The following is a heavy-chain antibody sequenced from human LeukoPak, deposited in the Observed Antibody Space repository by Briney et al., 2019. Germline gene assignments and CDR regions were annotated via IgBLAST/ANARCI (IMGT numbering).Heavy chain of an antibody. CDR1: XFTFSSYG. J-gene: IGHJ3*02. D-gene: IGHD4-11*01. V-gene: IGHV3-48*03. CDR2: ISSSGNTR. Sequence: GGSLRLSRAASXFTFSSYGMNWVRQAPGKGLEWGSYISSSGNTRYADSVKRRFTISRDNAKNSLYLQMNSLRAEDTAVYYCARERDYSRDAFDIWGQGTMVTVSS. CDR3: ARERDYSRDAFDI.